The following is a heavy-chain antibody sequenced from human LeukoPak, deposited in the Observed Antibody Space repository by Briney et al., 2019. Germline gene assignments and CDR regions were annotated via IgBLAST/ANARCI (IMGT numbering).Heavy chain of an antibody. Sequence: GASVKVSCKAFGYTFTSHKIHWVRQAPGQGLEWMGIINPSDGSARYAQPFQGRVSLTRDTSASTAYMELSSLRSEDTAVYYCSGYYGSGSYGTWGQGTLVTVSS. J-gene: IGHJ4*02. CDR2: INPSDGSA. CDR3: SGYYGSGSYGT. D-gene: IGHD3-10*01. V-gene: IGHV1-46*01. CDR1: GYTFTSHK.